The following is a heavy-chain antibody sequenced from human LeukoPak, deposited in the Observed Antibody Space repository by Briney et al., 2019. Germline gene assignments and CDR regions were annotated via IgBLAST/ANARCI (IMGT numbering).Heavy chain of an antibody. CDR2: IYYSGST. Sequence: SETLSLTCTVSGGSISSYYWSWIRQPPGKGLEWIGYIYYSGSTNYNPSLKSRVTISVDTSKNQFSLKLSSVTAADTAVYYCARVGGRGTHYGDLYYFDYWGQGTLVTVSS. CDR3: ARVGGRGTHYGDLYYFDY. D-gene: IGHD4-17*01. V-gene: IGHV4-59*01. J-gene: IGHJ4*02. CDR1: GGSISSYY.